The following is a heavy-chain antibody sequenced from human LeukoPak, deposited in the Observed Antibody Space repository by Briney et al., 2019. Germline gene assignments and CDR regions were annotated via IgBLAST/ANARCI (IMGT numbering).Heavy chain of an antibody. J-gene: IGHJ4*02. Sequence: QPGGSLRLSCAASGFTFSSYAMSWVRQAPGKGLEWVSAISGSGGSTYYADSVKGRFTISRDNSKNTLYLQMNSLRAEDTAVYYCARSKYYYDSSGYLDYWGQGTLFTVSS. D-gene: IGHD3-22*01. V-gene: IGHV3-23*01. CDR3: ARSKYYYDSSGYLDY. CDR1: GFTFSSYA. CDR2: ISGSGGST.